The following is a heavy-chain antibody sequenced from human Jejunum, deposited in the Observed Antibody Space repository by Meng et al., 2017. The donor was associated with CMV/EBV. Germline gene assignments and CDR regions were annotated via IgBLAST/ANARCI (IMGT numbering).Heavy chain of an antibody. CDR1: GFSLTTTGMG. CDR2: IYWDDDK. D-gene: IGHD6-19*01. J-gene: IGHJ4*02. V-gene: IGHV2-5*02. Sequence: QITLKASGPPRVNTTETIALTCTFSGFSLTTTGMGVGWIRRPPGKVLEWLAFIYWDDDKRYNPSLKSRLSITKDTSKNQVVLVMTDMDPVDTGTYYCAHRRETPSSSGWDLGSFDYWGQGALVTVSS. CDR3: AHRRETPSSSGWDLGSFDY.